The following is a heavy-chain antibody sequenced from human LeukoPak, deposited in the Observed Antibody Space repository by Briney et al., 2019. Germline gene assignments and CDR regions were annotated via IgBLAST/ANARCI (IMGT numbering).Heavy chain of an antibody. CDR2: INNEGSDT. D-gene: IGHD1-1*01. CDR3: ATKAGDFQERVSLDY. Sequence: GGSLRLSCAASGFTFSHHWIHWVRQVPGKGLVWVSHINNEGSDTRYADSVKGRFTISRDNAKNTVYLQMNSLRAEDAALYFCATKAGDFQERVSLDYWGQGTLVTVSS. J-gene: IGHJ4*02. V-gene: IGHV3-74*01. CDR1: GFTFSHHW.